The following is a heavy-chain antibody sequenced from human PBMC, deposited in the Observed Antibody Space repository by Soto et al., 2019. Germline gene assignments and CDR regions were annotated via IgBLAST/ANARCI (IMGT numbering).Heavy chain of an antibody. D-gene: IGHD6-6*01. CDR3: ARALAARSSLGYDY. V-gene: IGHV1-18*01. J-gene: IGHJ4*02. CDR2: ISAYNGNT. Sequence: ASVKVSCKASGYTFTSHGISWVRQAPGQGLEWMGWISAYNGNTNYAQKLQGRVTMTTDTSTSTAYMELRSLRSDDTAVYYCARALAARSSLGYDYWGQGTLVTFSS. CDR1: GYTFTSHG.